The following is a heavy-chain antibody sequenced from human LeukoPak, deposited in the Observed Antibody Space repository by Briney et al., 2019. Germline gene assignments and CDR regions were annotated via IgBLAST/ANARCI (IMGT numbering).Heavy chain of an antibody. CDR3: ARHLASIAAAGTGIDY. CDR2: IYYSGST. J-gene: IGHJ4*02. Sequence: SETLSLTCTVSNDSISSGDYYWGWIRQPPGKGLEWIGSIYYSGSTYYNPSLKSRVTISVDTSKNQFSLKLSSVTAADTAVYYCARHLASIAAAGTGIDYWGQGTLVTVSS. V-gene: IGHV4-39*01. CDR1: NDSISSGDYY. D-gene: IGHD6-13*01.